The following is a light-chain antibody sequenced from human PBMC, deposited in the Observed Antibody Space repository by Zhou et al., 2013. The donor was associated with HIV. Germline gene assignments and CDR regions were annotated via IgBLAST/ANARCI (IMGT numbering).Light chain of an antibody. J-gene: IGKJ2*01. V-gene: IGKV1-6*01. Sequence: AIQMTQSPSPLSASVGDRVTITCRASQGIRSDLGWYQQKPGKAPKFLIYDASSLQGGVPSRFSGSGSGTDFTLTISSLQPEDFATYYCLQDYNYPYTFGQGTKLEIK. CDR2: DAS. CDR1: QGIRSD. CDR3: LQDYNYPYT.